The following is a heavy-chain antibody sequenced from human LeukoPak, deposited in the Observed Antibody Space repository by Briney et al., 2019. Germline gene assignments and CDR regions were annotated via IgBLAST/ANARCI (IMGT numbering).Heavy chain of an antibody. J-gene: IGHJ4*02. CDR3: ARDQGRRGIPL. D-gene: IGHD3-16*01. V-gene: IGHV1-2*02. Sequence: ASVKVSCKASGYTFTGYYMHWLLQAPGQGLEWMGWINPNSGGTNYAQKFQGRVTMTRDTSISTAYMELSRLRSDDTAVYYCARDQGRRGIPLWGQGTLVTVSS. CDR2: INPNSGGT. CDR1: GYTFTGYY.